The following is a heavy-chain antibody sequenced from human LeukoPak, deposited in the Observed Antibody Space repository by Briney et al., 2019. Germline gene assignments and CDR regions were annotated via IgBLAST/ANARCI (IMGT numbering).Heavy chain of an antibody. CDR1: GYTFTSYG. J-gene: IGHJ4*02. D-gene: IGHD2-2*01. V-gene: IGHV1-18*01. Sequence: GASVKVSCKASGYTFTSYGISWVRQAPGQGLEWMGWISAYNGNTNYAQKLQGRVTMTTDTSTSTAYMELRSLRSDDTAAYYCARDTCSSTSCYAGVRGFDYWGQGTLVTVSS. CDR3: ARDTCSSTSCYAGVRGFDY. CDR2: ISAYNGNT.